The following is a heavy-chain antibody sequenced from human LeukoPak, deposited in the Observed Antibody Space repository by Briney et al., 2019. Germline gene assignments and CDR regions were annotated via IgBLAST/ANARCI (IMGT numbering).Heavy chain of an antibody. Sequence: GGSLRLSCAASGFTFSSYGMHWVRQAPGKGLEWVAFIRYDGSNKYYADSVKGRFTISRDNSKNTLYLQMNSLRAEDTAVYYCAKVSRIVVVRRTYYFDYWGQGTLVTVSS. CDR3: AKVSRIVVVRRTYYFDY. CDR2: IRYDGSNK. V-gene: IGHV3-30*02. CDR1: GFTFSSYG. D-gene: IGHD3-22*01. J-gene: IGHJ4*02.